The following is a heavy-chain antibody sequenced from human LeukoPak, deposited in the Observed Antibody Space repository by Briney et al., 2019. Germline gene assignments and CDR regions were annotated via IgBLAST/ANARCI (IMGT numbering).Heavy chain of an antibody. D-gene: IGHD4-23*01. V-gene: IGHV5-51*01. J-gene: IGHJ4*02. CDR2: IYPSDSDS. Sequence: GGSLKISCKGSGYSFTTSWIGWVRQMPGKGLEWMGIIYPSDSDSRYSPSFQGQVSISVDKSISTAYLQWSSLKASDTAMYYCARLYGGNSFDYWGQGTLVTVSS. CDR1: GYSFTTSW. CDR3: ARLYGGNSFDY.